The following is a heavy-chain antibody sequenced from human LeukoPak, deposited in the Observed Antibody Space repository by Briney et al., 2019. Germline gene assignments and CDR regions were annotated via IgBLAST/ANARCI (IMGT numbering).Heavy chain of an antibody. J-gene: IGHJ4*02. Sequence: GESLKISCQGSGYTFTTYWIAWVRQMPGKGLEWMGIIYPGDSDTKYSPSFQGQVTISADKSISTAYLQWSSLKASDTAMYYCARRPQADYWGQGTLVTVSS. CDR2: IYPGDSDT. V-gene: IGHV5-51*01. CDR1: GYTFTTYW. CDR3: ARRPQADY.